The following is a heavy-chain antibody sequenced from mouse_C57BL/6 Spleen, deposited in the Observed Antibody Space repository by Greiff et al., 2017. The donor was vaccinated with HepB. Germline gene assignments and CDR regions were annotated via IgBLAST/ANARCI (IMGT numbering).Heavy chain of an antibody. V-gene: IGHV1-55*01. D-gene: IGHD2-5*01. CDR2: IYPGSGST. CDR1: GYTFTSYW. CDR3: ARSGSKRALYAMDY. J-gene: IGHJ4*01. Sequence: QVQLQQPGAELVKPGASVKMSCKASGYTFTSYWITWVKQRPGQGLEWIGDIYPGSGSTNYNEKFKSKATLTVDTSSSTAYMQISSLTSEDSAVYYCARSGSKRALYAMDYWGQGTSVTVSS.